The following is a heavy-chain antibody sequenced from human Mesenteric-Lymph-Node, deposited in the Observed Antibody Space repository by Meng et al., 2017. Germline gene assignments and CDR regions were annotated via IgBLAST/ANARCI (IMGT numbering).Heavy chain of an antibody. CDR3: ATEGGDGCDY. V-gene: IGHV7-4-1*02. Sequence: QLHQVESRPELKKPDTSVSVSFKATETTFTSYAMNWVRQAPGQVLGWMGWIHTNTGTPTYSQGFTGRFVFALDTSVSTAYLQISSLKAEDTAVYYCATEGGDGCDYWGQGTLVTVSS. CDR2: IHTNTGTP. CDR1: ETTFTSYA. D-gene: IGHD5-24*01. J-gene: IGHJ4*02.